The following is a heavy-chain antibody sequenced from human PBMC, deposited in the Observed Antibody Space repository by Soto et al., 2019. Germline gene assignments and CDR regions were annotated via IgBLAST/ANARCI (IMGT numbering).Heavy chain of an antibody. D-gene: IGHD3-3*01. V-gene: IGHV4-61*01. J-gene: IGHJ4*02. CDR1: GGSFKSGSYS. Sequence: QVQLQESGPGLVKPSETLSLTCTVSGGSFKSGSYSWSWIRQPPGKGLEWIGYVDHTGRTIYNPSLKSRVSISMDTYKNQFSVNLDSVTAADTAVYFCARDFAYIDSWGQGTLVTVSS. CDR3: ARDFAYIDS. CDR2: VDHTGRT.